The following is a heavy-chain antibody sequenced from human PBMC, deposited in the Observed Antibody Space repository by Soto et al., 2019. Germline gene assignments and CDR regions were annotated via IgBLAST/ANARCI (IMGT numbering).Heavy chain of an antibody. CDR2: INPNGGST. J-gene: IGHJ4*02. CDR3: TRGLASGDY. D-gene: IGHD6-6*01. Sequence: QVQLVQPGAEVKKPGASVKFSCKASGYIFTNFYIHWVRQAPGQGLEWIGIINPNGGSTNYAQNFQGRVTMTRDTSTSTVYRDLSSLRSEDTAVYYGTRGLASGDYWGQGTLITVSS. CDR1: GYIFTNFY. V-gene: IGHV1-46*03.